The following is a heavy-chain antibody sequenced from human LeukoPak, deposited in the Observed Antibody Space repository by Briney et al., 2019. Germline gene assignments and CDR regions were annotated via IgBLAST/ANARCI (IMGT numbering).Heavy chain of an antibody. CDR2: MNPNSGNT. Sequence: ASVKVSCKASGYTFTCYYMHWVRQAPGQGLEWMGWMNPNSGNTGYAQKFQGRVTMTRNTSISTAYMELSSLRSEDTAVYYCARGHPYGYDAGLIDYWGQGTLVTVSS. CDR1: GYTFTCYY. V-gene: IGHV1-8*02. J-gene: IGHJ4*02. D-gene: IGHD5-18*01. CDR3: ARGHPYGYDAGLIDY.